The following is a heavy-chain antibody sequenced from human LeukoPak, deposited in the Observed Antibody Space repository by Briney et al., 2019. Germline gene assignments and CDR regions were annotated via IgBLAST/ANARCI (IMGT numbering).Heavy chain of an antibody. Sequence: PGGSLRLSCAASGFRFDGFSMHWVRQAPGKGLEWVAGVTWNSGNIGYGDSVKGRFIISRDNAKRSLYLEMNSLRPEDTALYYCAKDVGLGNHYGMDVWGQGTMVTVSS. D-gene: IGHD3-16*01. V-gene: IGHV3-9*01. CDR3: AKDVGLGNHYGMDV. CDR2: VTWNSGNI. CDR1: GFRFDGFS. J-gene: IGHJ6*02.